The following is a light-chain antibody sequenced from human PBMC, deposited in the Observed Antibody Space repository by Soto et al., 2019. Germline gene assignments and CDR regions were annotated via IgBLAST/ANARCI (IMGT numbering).Light chain of an antibody. J-gene: IGLJ1*01. Sequence: QSVLTQPPSVSAAPGQKVTISCSGGSSNIGGNSVSWYQQLPGTAPKLLIYDDNKRPSGIPDRFSGSKSGTSATLGITGFQTGDEGDYYCGSWDSSLSAYVFGTGTKVTVL. V-gene: IGLV1-51*01. CDR1: SSNIGGNS. CDR3: GSWDSSLSAYV. CDR2: DDN.